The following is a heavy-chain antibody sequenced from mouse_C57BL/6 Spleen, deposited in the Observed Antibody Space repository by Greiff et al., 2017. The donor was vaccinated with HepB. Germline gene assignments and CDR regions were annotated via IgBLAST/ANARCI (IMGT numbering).Heavy chain of an antibody. J-gene: IGHJ2*01. Sequence: ESGPGLVKPSQSLSLTCTVTGYSITSGYGWNWIRQFPGNKLEWMGYISYSGSTNYNPSLKSRISITRDTSKNQFFLQLNSVTTEDTASYYCARTARIKYWGQGTTLTVSS. V-gene: IGHV3-2*02. CDR1: GYSITSGYG. CDR3: ARTARIKY. CDR2: ISYSGST. D-gene: IGHD1-2*01.